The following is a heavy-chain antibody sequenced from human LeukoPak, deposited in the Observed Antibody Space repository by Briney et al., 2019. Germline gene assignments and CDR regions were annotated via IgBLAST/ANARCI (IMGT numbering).Heavy chain of an antibody. CDR3: ARQNLNYFIDY. CDR2: IYYSGST. V-gene: IGHV4-59*08. CDR1: GGSISSYY. Sequence: SETLSLTCTVSGGSISSYYWSWIRQPPGKGLEWNGYIYYSGSTNYNPSLKSRVTISVDTSKNQFSLKLSSVTAADTAVYYCARQNLNYFIDYWGQGTLVTVSS. D-gene: IGHD4-11*01. J-gene: IGHJ4*02.